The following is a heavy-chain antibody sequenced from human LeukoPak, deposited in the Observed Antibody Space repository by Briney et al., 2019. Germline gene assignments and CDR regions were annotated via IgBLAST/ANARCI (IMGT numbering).Heavy chain of an antibody. D-gene: IGHD3-9*01. CDR1: KYTFTGYY. CDR3: ARLTPELRYFDWLLHRDYYYYYMDV. CDR2: INPTSGGT. J-gene: IGHJ6*03. V-gene: IGHV1-2*02. Sequence: ASVTVSCKASKYTFTGYYMHWVRQAPGQGLEWMGWINPTSGGTNYAQKFQGRVTMTRDTSSSTAYMELSWLRSDDTAVYYCARLTPELRYFDWLLHRDYYYYYMDVWGKGTTVTISS.